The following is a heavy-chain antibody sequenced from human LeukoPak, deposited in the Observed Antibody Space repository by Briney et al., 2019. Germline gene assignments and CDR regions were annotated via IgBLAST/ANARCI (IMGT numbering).Heavy chain of an antibody. CDR1: GYTFTSYD. D-gene: IGHD3-16*02. CDR2: ISPYNGNT. Sequence: ASVKVSCKASGYTFTSYDISWVRQTPGQGLEWMGWISPYNGNTNYAQNLQGRVTMTTDTSTSTAYMELRSLRSDDTAVYYCARAFGGFITNFDYWGQGTLVTVSS. CDR3: ARAFGGFITNFDY. V-gene: IGHV1-18*01. J-gene: IGHJ4*02.